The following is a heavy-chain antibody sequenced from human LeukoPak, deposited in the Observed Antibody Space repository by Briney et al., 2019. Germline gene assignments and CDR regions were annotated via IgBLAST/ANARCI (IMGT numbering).Heavy chain of an antibody. CDR1: GFTFNNYA. CDR2: ISGSGGST. CDR3: VKEGRIVVVPAATQY. V-gene: IGHV3-23*01. D-gene: IGHD2-2*01. Sequence: GGSLRLSCAASGFTFNNYAMSWVRQAPGKGLEWVSTISGSGGSTYYADSVKGRFTISRDNSKNTLYLQMNSLRAEDTAVYYCVKEGRIVVVPAATQYWGQGTLVTVSS. J-gene: IGHJ4*02.